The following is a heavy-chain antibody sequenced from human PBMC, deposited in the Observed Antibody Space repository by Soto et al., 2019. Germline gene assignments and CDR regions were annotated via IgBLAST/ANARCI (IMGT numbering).Heavy chain of an antibody. CDR1: GGSFSGYY. Sequence: AWETLSLTCAVHGGSFSGYYWSWIRQPPGKGLEWIGEINHSGSTNYNPSLKSRVTISVDTSKNQFSLKLSSVTAADTAVYYCAGGRRGIAARLFDYWGQGTLVTVSS. J-gene: IGHJ4*02. D-gene: IGHD6-6*01. V-gene: IGHV4-34*01. CDR3: AGGRRGIAARLFDY. CDR2: INHSGST.